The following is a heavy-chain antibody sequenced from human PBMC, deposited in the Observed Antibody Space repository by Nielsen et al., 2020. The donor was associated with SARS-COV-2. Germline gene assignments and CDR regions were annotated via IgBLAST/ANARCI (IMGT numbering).Heavy chain of an antibody. D-gene: IGHD2-2*01. J-gene: IGHJ6*03. Sequence: WVRQAPGQGLEWMGWISAYNGNTNYAQKLQDRVTMTTDTSTSTVYMDLKRLRSDDTAVYYCAREGSGVVPGPLGIGMWYLYYYMDVWGKGTTVTVSS. CDR2: ISAYNGNT. CDR3: AREGSGVVPGPLGIGMWYLYYYMDV. V-gene: IGHV1-18*01.